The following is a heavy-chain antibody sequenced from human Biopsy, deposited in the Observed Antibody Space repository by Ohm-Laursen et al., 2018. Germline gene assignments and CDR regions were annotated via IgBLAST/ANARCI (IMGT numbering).Heavy chain of an antibody. CDR3: ARHDGNGPFALDS. Sequence: SDTLSLTCTVSGGSISSGSNYWAWIRQPPGKGLEWIGSVYHSGTTYYSPSLKSRVTISVDTSKNQLSLKVTSVTAADTAAYYCARHDGNGPFALDSWDQGTLVTVSS. D-gene: IGHD5-24*01. J-gene: IGHJ4*02. CDR1: GGSISSGSNY. V-gene: IGHV4-39*01. CDR2: VYHSGTT.